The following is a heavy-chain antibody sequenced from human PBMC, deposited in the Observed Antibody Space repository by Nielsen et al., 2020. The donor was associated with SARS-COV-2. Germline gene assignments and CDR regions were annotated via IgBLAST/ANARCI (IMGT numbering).Heavy chain of an antibody. D-gene: IGHD4/OR15-4a*01. CDR3: ARGAGQPDY. CDR2: IYYSGST. CDR1: GGSISSYY. Sequence: GSLRLSCTVSGGSISSYYWSWIRQPPGKGLEWIGYIYYSGSTNYNPSLKSRVTISVDTSKNQFSLKLSSVTAADTAVYYCARGAGQPDYWGQGTLVTVSS. V-gene: IGHV4-59*01. J-gene: IGHJ4*02.